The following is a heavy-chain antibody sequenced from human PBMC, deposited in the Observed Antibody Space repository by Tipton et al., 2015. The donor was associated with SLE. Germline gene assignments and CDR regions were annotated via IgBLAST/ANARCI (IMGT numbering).Heavy chain of an antibody. J-gene: IGHJ4*02. CDR3: ARSVTFDY. V-gene: IGHV4-61*05. Sequence: TLSLTCTVSGGSISSSSYYWSWIRQPPGKGLEWIGYIYYSGSTNYNPSLKSRVTISVDTSKNQFSLKLSSVTAADTAVYYCARSVTFDYWGQGTLVTVSS. CDR2: IYYSGST. CDR1: GGSISSSSYY.